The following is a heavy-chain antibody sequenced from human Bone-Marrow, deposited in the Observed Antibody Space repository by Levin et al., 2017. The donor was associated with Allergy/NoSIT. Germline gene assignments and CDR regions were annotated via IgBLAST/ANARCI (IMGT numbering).Heavy chain of an antibody. CDR3: ARDRADCTNGVCFGRWFDP. CDR2: IYYSGST. D-gene: IGHD2-8*01. CDR1: GGSVSSGSYY. V-gene: IGHV4-61*01. J-gene: IGHJ5*02. Sequence: SETLSLTCTVSGGSVSSGSYYWSWIRQPPGKGLEWIGYIYYSGSTNYNPSLKSRVTISVDTSKNQFSLKLSSVTAADTAVYYCARDRADCTNGVCFGRWFDPWGQGTLVTVSS.